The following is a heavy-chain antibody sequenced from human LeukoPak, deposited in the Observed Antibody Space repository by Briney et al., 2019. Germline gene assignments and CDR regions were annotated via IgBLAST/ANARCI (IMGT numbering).Heavy chain of an antibody. V-gene: IGHV3-30*18. CDR1: GFTFSRYD. D-gene: IGHD6-13*01. CDR3: ANGGYTSSWYVVDY. Sequence: PGGSLRLSCAASGFTFSRYDMNWVRQAPGKGLEWVAVISYDGSNKYYADSVKGRFTISRDNSKNTLYLQMSSLRPEDTAVYYCANGGYTSSWYVVDYWGQGTLVTVSS. CDR2: ISYDGSNK. J-gene: IGHJ4*02.